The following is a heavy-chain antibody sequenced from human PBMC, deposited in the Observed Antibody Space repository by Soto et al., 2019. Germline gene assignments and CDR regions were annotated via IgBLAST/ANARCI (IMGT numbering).Heavy chain of an antibody. D-gene: IGHD1-26*01. CDR2: ISTGNGDT. J-gene: IGHJ4*02. Sequence: QVQLVQSGAEVKKPGASVKVSCKASGYTFTTYAIHWVRQAPGQRLEWMGWISTGNGDTKYSQKFQDRVTITRDTYANTAYMEVSSLRSEDTAVYYCARDQSYVVYWGQGTLVTVSS. V-gene: IGHV1-3*04. CDR3: ARDQSYVVY. CDR1: GYTFTTYA.